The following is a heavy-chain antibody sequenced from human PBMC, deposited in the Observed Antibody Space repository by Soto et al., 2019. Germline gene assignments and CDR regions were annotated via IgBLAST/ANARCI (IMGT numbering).Heavy chain of an antibody. D-gene: IGHD3-3*01. V-gene: IGHV1-46*01. CDR2: INPSGGST. Sequence: ASVKVSCKASGYTFTIYYMHCVLQSRVQWREWMGIINPSGGSTSYAQKFQSRVTMTRDTSTSTVYMELSSLRSEDTAVYYCAKCSMYDFWSGYYTPHYHYYATDVWGQGTTVTVSS. CDR1: GYTFTIYY. J-gene: IGHJ6*02. CDR3: AKCSMYDFWSGYYTPHYHYYATDV.